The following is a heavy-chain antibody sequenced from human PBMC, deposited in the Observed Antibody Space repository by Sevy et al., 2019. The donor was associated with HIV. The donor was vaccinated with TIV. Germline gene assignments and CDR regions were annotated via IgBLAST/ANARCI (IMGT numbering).Heavy chain of an antibody. V-gene: IGHV3-74*01. Sequence: GGSLRLSCAASGFTFSSYWMHWVRQAPGKGLVWVSRINSDGSSTSYADSVKGRFTISRDNAKNTLYLQMNSLGAEDTAVYYCARQLRWLQFDYYGMDVWGQGTTVTVSS. CDR2: INSDGSST. CDR3: ARQLRWLQFDYYGMDV. D-gene: IGHD5-12*01. CDR1: GFTFSSYW. J-gene: IGHJ6*02.